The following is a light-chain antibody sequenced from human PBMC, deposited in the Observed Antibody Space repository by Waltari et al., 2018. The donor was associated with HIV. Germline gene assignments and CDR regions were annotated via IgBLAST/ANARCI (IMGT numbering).Light chain of an antibody. Sequence: DIQMTQSPSPLSASVGDSVIITCRASQTVTNKVNWYQQKPGAAPRVLIYDAVILQSGVPSRFRGGRSGTDFTLTSTSLQPDDFATYFCQQTFNSPLTFGPGTKVDI. CDR2: DAV. CDR1: QTVTNK. CDR3: QQTFNSPLT. J-gene: IGKJ3*01. V-gene: IGKV1-39*01.